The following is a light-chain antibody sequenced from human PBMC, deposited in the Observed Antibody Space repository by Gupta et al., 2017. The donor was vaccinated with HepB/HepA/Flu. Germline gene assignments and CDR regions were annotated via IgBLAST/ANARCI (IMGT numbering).Light chain of an antibody. CDR3: EAWDDSVNSVV. CDR2: AYD. Sequence: QSVVTQPPSASGAPGQRVTIPCSGSRSNIGSNPVGWYQQLPGTAPKLLIFAYDQRPSGVPDRFSATKSGTSASLVISGLQAEDEADYHCEAWDDSVNSVVFGGGTKLSVL. CDR1: RSNIGSNP. J-gene: IGLJ3*02. V-gene: IGLV1-44*01.